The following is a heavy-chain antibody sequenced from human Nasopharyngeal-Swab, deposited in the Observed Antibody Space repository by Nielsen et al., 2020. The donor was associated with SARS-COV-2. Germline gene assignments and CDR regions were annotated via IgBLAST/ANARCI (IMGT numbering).Heavy chain of an antibody. V-gene: IGHV3-21*01. CDR3: ARGQYCSSTSCYARGYYYYYGMDV. D-gene: IGHD2-2*01. J-gene: IGHJ6*02. Sequence: GESLKISCAASGFTFSSYSMNWVRQAPGKGLEWVSSISSSSSYIYYADSVKGRFTISRDNAENSLYLQMNSLRAEDTAVYYCARGQYCSSTSCYARGYYYYYGMDVRGQGTTVTVSS. CDR1: GFTFSSYS. CDR2: ISSSSSYI.